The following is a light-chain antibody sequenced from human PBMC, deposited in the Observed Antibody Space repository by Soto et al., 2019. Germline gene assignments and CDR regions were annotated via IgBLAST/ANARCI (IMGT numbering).Light chain of an antibody. Sequence: DIHMTQSPSSLSASVGYIATITCRASQSISTYLNWYQKKEGLAPKLLIYTGSSLQSGVPSRLSGSGYGTDLTITINSLKNEDFATYYCQQAASSTITFGQGTRLEIK. CDR1: QSISTY. CDR3: QQAASSTIT. J-gene: IGKJ5*01. V-gene: IGKV1-39*01. CDR2: TGS.